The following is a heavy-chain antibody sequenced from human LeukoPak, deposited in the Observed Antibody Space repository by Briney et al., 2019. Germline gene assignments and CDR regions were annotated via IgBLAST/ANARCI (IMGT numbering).Heavy chain of an antibody. CDR2: IWYDGSNK. Sequence: GGSLRLSRAASGFTFSSYGMHWVRQAPGKGLEWVAVIWYDGSNKYYADSVKGRFTISRDNSKNTLYLQMNSLRAEDTAVYYCARDGPGGYYFDYWGQGTLVTVSS. V-gene: IGHV3-33*01. D-gene: IGHD3-10*01. J-gene: IGHJ4*02. CDR1: GFTFSSYG. CDR3: ARDGPGGYYFDY.